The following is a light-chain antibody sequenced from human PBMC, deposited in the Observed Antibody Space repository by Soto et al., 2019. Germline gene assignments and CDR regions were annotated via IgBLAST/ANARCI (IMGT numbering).Light chain of an antibody. CDR1: QSVSSK. Sequence: IVLTQSPGTLSLSPGERATLSCRASQSVSSKLAWYQQKPGQAPRLLISGASSRATGIPDRFSGSGSGTDFTLTVSRLEPEDFAVYYCQQYGSSPSTFGQGTKVDIK. CDR2: GAS. J-gene: IGKJ1*01. CDR3: QQYGSSPST. V-gene: IGKV3-20*01.